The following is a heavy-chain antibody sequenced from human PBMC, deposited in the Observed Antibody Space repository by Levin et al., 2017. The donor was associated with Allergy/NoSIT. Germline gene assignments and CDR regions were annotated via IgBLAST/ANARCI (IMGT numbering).Heavy chain of an antibody. D-gene: IGHD2-15*01. CDR3: ARGSFCSGGRCYDVGAFDI. V-gene: IGHV3-13*04. J-gene: IGHJ3*02. CDR2: IGTAGDA. Sequence: GGSLRLSCAASGFSFSNYDMHWVRQAKGKGLEWVSGIGTAGDAYYAVSVRGRFTVSRESTKNSLFLQMNSLSDGDTAVYYCARGSFCSGGRCYDVGAFDIWGQGTMVTVSS. CDR1: GFSFSNYD.